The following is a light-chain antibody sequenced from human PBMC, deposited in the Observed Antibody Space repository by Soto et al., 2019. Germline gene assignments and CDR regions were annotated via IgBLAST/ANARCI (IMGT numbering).Light chain of an antibody. V-gene: IGKV3-11*01. CDR1: QSVSTY. Sequence: EIVLTQSPATLSLSPGERATLSCRASQSVSTYLAWYQQKPGQAPRLLIYDASNRATGIPARFSGSGSGTDFTLTIGSLEPEDFAVYYCQQYGKSAMFTFGQGTKLEIK. CDR2: DAS. CDR3: QQYGKSAMFT. J-gene: IGKJ2*01.